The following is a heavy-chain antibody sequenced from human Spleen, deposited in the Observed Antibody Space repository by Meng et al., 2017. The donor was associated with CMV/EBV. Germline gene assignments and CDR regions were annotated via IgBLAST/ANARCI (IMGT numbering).Heavy chain of an antibody. CDR2: IHPNSGTA. D-gene: IGHD2-21*01. V-gene: IGHV1-8*01. Sequence: ASVKVSCKASGYTFTNYEINWVRQATGQGLEWMGWIHPNSGTAAYAQRFQGRVTITAEESTSTAYMELSSLRAEDTAVYYCAGRGDCGGDCFHSYFPYWGQGTLVTVSS. CDR1: GYTFTNYE. J-gene: IGHJ4*02. CDR3: AGRGDCGGDCFHSYFPY.